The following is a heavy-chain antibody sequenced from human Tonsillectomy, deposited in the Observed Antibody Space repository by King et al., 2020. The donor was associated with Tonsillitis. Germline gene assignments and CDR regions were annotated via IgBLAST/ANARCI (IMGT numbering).Heavy chain of an antibody. CDR1: GFTFSNAW. D-gene: IGHD1-20*01. V-gene: IGHV3-15*01. CDR3: TTLTGTIRDAFDI. J-gene: IGHJ3*02. Sequence: VQLVESGGGLVKPGGSLRLSCAASGFTFSNAWMSWVRQAPGKGLEWVGRIKSKTDGGTTDYAAPVKGRFTISRDDSKNTLYLQMNSLKTEDTAVYYCTTLTGTIRDAFDIWVQGTMVTVSS. CDR2: IKSKTDGGTT.